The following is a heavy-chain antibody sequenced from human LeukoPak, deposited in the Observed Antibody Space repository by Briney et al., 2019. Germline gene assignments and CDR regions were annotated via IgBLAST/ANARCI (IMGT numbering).Heavy chain of an antibody. D-gene: IGHD6-6*01. CDR3: AREAIAARRRGFDY. J-gene: IGHJ4*02. CDR1: GYTFTGYY. V-gene: IGHV1-2*02. Sequence: GASVKVSFKASGYTFTGYYMHWVRQAPGQGLEWMGWINPNSGGTNYAQKFQGRVTMTRDTSISTAYMELSRLRSDDTAVYYCAREAIAARRRGFDYWGQGTLVTVSS. CDR2: INPNSGGT.